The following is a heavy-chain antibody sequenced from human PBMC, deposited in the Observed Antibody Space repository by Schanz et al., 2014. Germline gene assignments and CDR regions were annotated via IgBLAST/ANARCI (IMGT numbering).Heavy chain of an antibody. CDR1: GGSFSSLT. CDR3: AIISGTVMETF. CDR2: IIPMLEIA. Sequence: QVQLVQSGAEVKKPGSSVKVSCTASGGSFSSLTISWVRQAPGQGLEWMGRIIPMLEIANYAQKFQDRVTFTADKSTSTAYMELRDLRSDDTAVFFCAIISGTVMETFWGQGTLVTVSS. J-gene: IGHJ4*02. V-gene: IGHV1-69*02. D-gene: IGHD5-18*01.